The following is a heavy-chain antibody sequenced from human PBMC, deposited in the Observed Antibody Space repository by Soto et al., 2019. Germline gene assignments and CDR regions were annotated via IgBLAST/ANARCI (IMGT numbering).Heavy chain of an antibody. CDR1: GFTFYTYE. V-gene: IGHV3-48*03. D-gene: IGHD3-10*01. Sequence: EVQLVESGGGLVQPGGSLRLSCAASGFTFYTYEMNWVRRAPGKGLGWVSYISSSGSTTYYADSVKCRFTISRDNAKNSLYLPMNSLRAGDTAIYYCATRSGGGGAFDFWGQETMVTFSS. CDR2: ISSSGSTT. CDR3: ATRSGGGGAFDF. J-gene: IGHJ3*01.